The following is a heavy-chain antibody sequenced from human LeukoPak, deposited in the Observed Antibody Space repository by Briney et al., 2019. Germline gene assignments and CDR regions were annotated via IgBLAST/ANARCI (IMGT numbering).Heavy chain of an antibody. Sequence: GGSLRLSCAASGFTFISYAIHWVRQAPGKGLEWVAVISFHGTDSFYADSVKGRFTISRDNSKNTLYLQMSSLRADDTAVYYCARAQTYGDSRLLLDYWGQGTLVTVSS. CDR1: GFTFISYA. V-gene: IGHV3-30*04. D-gene: IGHD2-21*02. J-gene: IGHJ4*02. CDR2: ISFHGTDS. CDR3: ARAQTYGDSRLLLDY.